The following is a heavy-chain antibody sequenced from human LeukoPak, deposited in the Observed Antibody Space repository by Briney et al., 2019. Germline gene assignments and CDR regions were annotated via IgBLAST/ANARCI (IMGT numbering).Heavy chain of an antibody. CDR2: IKQDGSEE. CDR1: GFTFSSYW. J-gene: IGHJ4*02. D-gene: IGHD2-15*01. CDR3: AREVTPYY. V-gene: IGHV3-7*01. Sequence: GGSLRFSGAASGFTFSSYWMTWVRQAPGKGLEGVANIKQDGSEEYYVDSVKGRFTISRDNAKNSLFLQMNSLRAEDTAVYYCAREVTPYYWGQGTLVTVSS.